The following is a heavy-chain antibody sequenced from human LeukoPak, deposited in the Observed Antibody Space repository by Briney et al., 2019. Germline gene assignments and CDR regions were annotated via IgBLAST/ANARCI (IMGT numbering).Heavy chain of an antibody. D-gene: IGHD1-26*01. CDR1: GFTFDDYG. CDR3: AKKTIVGATVDAFDI. J-gene: IGHJ3*02. Sequence: PGGSLRLSCAASGFTFDDYGMSWVRQAPGKGLEWVSGINWNGGSTGYADSVKGRFTISRDNSKNTLYLQMNSLRAEDTAVYYCAKKTIVGATVDAFDIWGQGTMVTVSS. CDR2: INWNGGST. V-gene: IGHV3-20*04.